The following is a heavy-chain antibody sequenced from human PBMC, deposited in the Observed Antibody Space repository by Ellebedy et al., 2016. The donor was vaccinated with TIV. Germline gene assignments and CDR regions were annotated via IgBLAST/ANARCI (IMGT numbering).Heavy chain of an antibody. CDR3: ARGLARDY. Sequence: MPSETLSLTCAVYGGSFSGYYWSWIRQPPGKGLEWIGEITHSGSTNYNPSLKSRVTISVDTSKNQFSLNLSSVTAADPAVYYCARGLARDYWGQGTLVTVSS. J-gene: IGHJ4*02. CDR2: ITHSGST. CDR1: GGSFSGYY. V-gene: IGHV4-34*01.